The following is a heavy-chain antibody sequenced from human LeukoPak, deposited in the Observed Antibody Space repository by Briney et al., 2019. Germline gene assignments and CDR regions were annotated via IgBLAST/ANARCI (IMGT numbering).Heavy chain of an antibody. Sequence: GGSLRLSCAAPGFTFSSYGMHWVRQAPGKGLEWVAVISYDGSNKYYADSVKGRFTISRDNSKNTLYLQMNSLRAEDTAVYYCASNSPTADGYYSFDYWGQGTLVTASS. CDR1: GFTFSSYG. D-gene: IGHD3-10*01. J-gene: IGHJ4*02. CDR3: ASNSPTADGYYSFDY. CDR2: ISYDGSNK. V-gene: IGHV3-30*03.